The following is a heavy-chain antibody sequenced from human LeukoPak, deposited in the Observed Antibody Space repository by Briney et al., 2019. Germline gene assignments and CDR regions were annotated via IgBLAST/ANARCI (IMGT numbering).Heavy chain of an antibody. V-gene: IGHV4-61*02. D-gene: IGHD3-22*01. J-gene: IGHJ3*02. CDR1: GGSISSGSYY. Sequence: SQTLSLTWTVSGGSISSGSYYWSWIRQPAGKGLEWIGRIYTSGSTNYNPSLKSRVTISVDKSKNQFSLKLSSVTAADTAVYYCARDRPSEYYYDSSGYLDAFDIWGQGTMVTVSS. CDR3: ARDRPSEYYYDSSGYLDAFDI. CDR2: IYTSGST.